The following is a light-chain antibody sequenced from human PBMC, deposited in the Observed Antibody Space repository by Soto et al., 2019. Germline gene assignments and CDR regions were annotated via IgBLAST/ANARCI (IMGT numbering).Light chain of an antibody. J-gene: IGKJ5*01. CDR1: QSVPSDW. Sequence: SGLTQSPGTLSLSPWERATLSCRASQSVPSDWLAWYRHKPGQAPRLLNYGASSRATGVPDRVSGSGSGTDFTLTINRLEPEEFEVYYCQHYGNFPYTFGQGTRPEIK. V-gene: IGKV3-20*01. CDR2: GAS. CDR3: QHYGNFPYT.